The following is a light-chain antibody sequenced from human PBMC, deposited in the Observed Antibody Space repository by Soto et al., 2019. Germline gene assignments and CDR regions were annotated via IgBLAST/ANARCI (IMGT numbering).Light chain of an antibody. CDR3: QQRHNWPIT. V-gene: IGKV3-11*01. Sequence: EIVLTQSPATLSLSPGERATLSCRASQSVSRHLAWYQQKPGQAPRLLIYDASNRATGIPARFSGSGSGTDFTLTISSLEPEDFGVYFCQQRHNWPITFGQGTRLDIK. CDR1: QSVSRH. J-gene: IGKJ5*01. CDR2: DAS.